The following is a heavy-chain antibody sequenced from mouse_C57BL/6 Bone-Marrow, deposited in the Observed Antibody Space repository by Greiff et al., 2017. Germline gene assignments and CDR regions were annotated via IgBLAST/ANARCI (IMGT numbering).Heavy chain of an antibody. CDR2: LDPETGGT. CDR1: GYTFTDYE. J-gene: IGHJ4*01. D-gene: IGHD2-2*01. V-gene: IGHV1-15*01. Sequence: QVQLQQSGAELVRPGASVTLSCKASGYTFTDYEMHWVKQTPVHGLEWIGALDPETGGTAYNQKFKGKAILTSDKSSSTAYMELRSLTSEDSAVYYCTQMVTTKRYYAMDYWGQGTSVTVSS. CDR3: TQMVTTKRYYAMDY.